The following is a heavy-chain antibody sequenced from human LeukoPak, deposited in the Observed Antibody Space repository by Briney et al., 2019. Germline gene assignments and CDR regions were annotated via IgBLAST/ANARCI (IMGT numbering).Heavy chain of an antibody. CDR3: AKDLDSSGYYEDKWFDP. D-gene: IGHD3-22*01. Sequence: PGGSLRLSCAASGFTFSKYAMSWVRQAPGKGLEWVSLISTSGVTHYADSVKGRFTISRDNSKNTLLLQMNSLRVEDTALYYCAKDLDSSGYYEDKWFDPWGQGTQVTVSS. J-gene: IGHJ5*02. CDR2: ISTSGVT. CDR1: GFTFSKYA. V-gene: IGHV3-23*01.